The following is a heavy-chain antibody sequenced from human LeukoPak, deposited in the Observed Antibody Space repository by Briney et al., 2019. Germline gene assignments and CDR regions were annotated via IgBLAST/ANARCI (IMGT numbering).Heavy chain of an antibody. CDR2: ITSDGENT. J-gene: IGHJ4*02. CDR3: VKGRYGTGWDF. V-gene: IGHV3-64D*06. D-gene: IGHD3-10*01. Sequence: GGSLRLSCSASGFTFSTHNMHWVRQAPGKGLEFVSGITSDGENTDYLDFVKGRFTITRDNSKNTLYLHMTSLRPEDTAVYFCVKGRYGTGWDFWGPGTLVIVSS. CDR1: GFTFSTHN.